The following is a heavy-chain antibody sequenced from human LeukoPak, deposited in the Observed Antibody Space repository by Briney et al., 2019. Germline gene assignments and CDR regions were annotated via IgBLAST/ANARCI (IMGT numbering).Heavy chain of an antibody. CDR1: GYTFTSYD. V-gene: IGHV1-8*01. D-gene: IGHD3-22*01. CDR2: MNPNSGNT. Sequence: ASVKVSCKASGYTFTSYDINWVRQVTGQGLEWMGWMNPNSGNTGYAQKFQGRVTMTRNTSISTAYMELSSLRSEDTAVYYCARGLPYDSSGYYYFYYYYYGMDVWGQGTTVTVSS. CDR3: ARGLPYDSSGYYYFYYYYYGMDV. J-gene: IGHJ6*02.